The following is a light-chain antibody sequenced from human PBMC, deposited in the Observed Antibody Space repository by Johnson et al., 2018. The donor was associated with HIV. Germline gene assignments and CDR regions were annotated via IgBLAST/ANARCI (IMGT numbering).Light chain of an antibody. V-gene: IGLV1-51*01. CDR3: ATWDSSLSAYV. J-gene: IGLJ1*01. Sequence: QSVLTQPPSVSAAPRQKVTISCSGSSSNIGKNYVSWYRHLPGTAPKLLIYDNDKRPSGIPDRFSASKSGSSATLGITGLQTGDEADYYCATWDSSLSAYVFGTGTKVTVL. CDR2: DND. CDR1: SSNIGKNY.